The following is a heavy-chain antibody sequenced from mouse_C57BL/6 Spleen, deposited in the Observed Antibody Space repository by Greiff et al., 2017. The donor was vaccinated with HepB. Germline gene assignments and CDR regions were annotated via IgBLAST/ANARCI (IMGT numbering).Heavy chain of an antibody. D-gene: IGHD5-1-1*01. CDR1: GFTFSDYY. V-gene: IGHV5-12*01. CDR2: ISKGVGST. Sequence: EVKLEESGGGLVQPGGSLKLSCAASGFTFSDYYMYWVRQTPEKRLEWVAYISKGVGSTYYPDTVKGRFTISRDNAKNTLYLQMSRLKSEDTAMYYCARHDTPFYAMDYWGQGTSVTVSS. J-gene: IGHJ4*01. CDR3: ARHDTPFYAMDY.